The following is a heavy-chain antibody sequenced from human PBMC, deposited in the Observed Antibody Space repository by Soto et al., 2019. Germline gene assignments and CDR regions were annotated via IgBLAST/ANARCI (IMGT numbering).Heavy chain of an antibody. D-gene: IGHD2-2*01. CDR2: VWYDGTDK. CDR1: GFPSATYA. Sequence: PGVSLTVYCAASGFPSATYAMHWARPAPGKGLEWVAVVWYDGTDKNYADSVKGRFTISRDNSKSTLYLQMDHLRVEDTGVYHCARTDCSSSDCPRDLVGAVTMDYWGQGT. V-gene: IGHV3-33*01. CDR3: ARTDCSSSDCPRDLVGAVTMDY. J-gene: IGHJ4*02.